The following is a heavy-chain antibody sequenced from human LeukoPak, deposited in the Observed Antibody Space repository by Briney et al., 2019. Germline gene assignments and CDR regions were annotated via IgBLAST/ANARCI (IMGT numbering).Heavy chain of an antibody. J-gene: IGHJ4*02. V-gene: IGHV3-23*01. CDR3: AKDLYTTVTTIDY. CDR2: ISGSGGST. Sequence: GGSLRLSCAASGFTVSSNYMSWVRQAPGKGLEWVSAISGSGGSTYYADSVKGRFTISRDNSKNTLYLQMNSLRAEDTAVYYCAKDLYTTVTTIDYWGQGTLVTVSS. D-gene: IGHD4-17*01. CDR1: GFTVSSNY.